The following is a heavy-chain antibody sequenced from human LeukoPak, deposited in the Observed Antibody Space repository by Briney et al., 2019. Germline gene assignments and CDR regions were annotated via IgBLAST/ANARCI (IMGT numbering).Heavy chain of an antibody. J-gene: IGHJ6*02. V-gene: IGHV1-18*01. Sequence: ASVKVSCKASGYTFTSYGISWVRQAPGQGLEWMGWISAYNGDTNYAQKLQGRVTMTTDTSTSTAYMELRSLRSDDTAVYYCARQVWQQLVRDYYGMDVWGQGTRSPSP. CDR3: ARQVWQQLVRDYYGMDV. CDR2: ISAYNGDT. CDR1: GYTFTSYG. D-gene: IGHD6-13*01.